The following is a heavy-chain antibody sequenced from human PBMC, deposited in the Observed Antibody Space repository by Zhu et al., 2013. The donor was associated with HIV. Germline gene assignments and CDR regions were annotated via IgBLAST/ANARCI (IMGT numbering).Heavy chain of an antibody. CDR2: FDPEDGET. J-gene: IGHJ2*01. CDR3: ATPGADGKNNNWYFDL. CDR1: GYTLTELS. D-gene: IGHD1-20*01. V-gene: IGHV1-24*01. Sequence: QVQLVQSGAEVKKPGASVKVSCKVSGYTLTELSMHWVRQAPGKGLEWMGGFDPEDGETIYAQKFQGRVTMTEDTSTDTAYMELSSLRSEDTAVYYCATPGADGKNNNWYFDLWGLAPWSLSPQ.